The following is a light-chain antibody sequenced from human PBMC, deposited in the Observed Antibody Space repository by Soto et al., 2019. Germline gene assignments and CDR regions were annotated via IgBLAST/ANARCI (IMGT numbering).Light chain of an antibody. Sequence: DSQLTPYPSSLYSSVGDRVPITSRSSQNINTYFTSYQHRPGEPPKHQIYHTSTVKSGVPSSFSSSACGTAFTLTISSLQPEDFGTYYCQQSSRMPHFGGGIKFDI. V-gene: IGKV1-39*01. CDR2: HTS. J-gene: IGKJ4*01. CDR3: QQSSRMPH. CDR1: QNINTY.